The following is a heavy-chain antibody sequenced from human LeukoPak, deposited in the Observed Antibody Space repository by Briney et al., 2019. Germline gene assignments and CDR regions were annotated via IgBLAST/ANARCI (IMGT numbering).Heavy chain of an antibody. CDR3: ERYFTPLNWLDS. V-gene: IGHV1-2*02. CDR2: INPSSGGT. Sequence: ASVKVSCKASGYTFTPYYIHWVRQAPGQGLEWMGWINPSSGGTNYAQRFQGRVTFTRDTSIGTAYMEVSRLTSDDTAVHYCERYFTPLNWLDSWGQGTLVTVSS. J-gene: IGHJ5*01. D-gene: IGHD3-9*01. CDR1: GYTFTPYY.